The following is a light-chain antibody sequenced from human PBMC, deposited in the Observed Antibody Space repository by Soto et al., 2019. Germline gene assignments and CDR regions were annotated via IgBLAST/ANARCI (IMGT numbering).Light chain of an antibody. CDR2: GAS. CDR1: QSINSRY. Sequence: EIVLTQSPGTLSLSPGERATLSCRASQSINSRYLAWYQQKPGQAPRLLIYGASSRATGIPDSFSGFGPGTDFTLTISSLEPEDCAVYYCQQFGSSPGFTFGPGAIVDIK. CDR3: QQFGSSPGFT. V-gene: IGKV3-20*01. J-gene: IGKJ3*01.